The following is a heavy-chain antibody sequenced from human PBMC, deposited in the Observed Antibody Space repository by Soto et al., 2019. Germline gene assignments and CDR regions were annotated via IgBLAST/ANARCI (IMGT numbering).Heavy chain of an antibody. CDR3: AKRDWYFDV. Sequence: DVQLVESGGGLVQPGGSLRLSCAASGFTFSSYWMTWVRQAPGKGLEWVANIKQDGSKKYYVDSVKGRFTISRDNAKKSRYRQMSSLRADDTAVCYCAKRDWYFDVWGRGTLVTLSS. V-gene: IGHV3-7*01. CDR1: GFTFSSYW. CDR2: IKQDGSKK. J-gene: IGHJ2*01.